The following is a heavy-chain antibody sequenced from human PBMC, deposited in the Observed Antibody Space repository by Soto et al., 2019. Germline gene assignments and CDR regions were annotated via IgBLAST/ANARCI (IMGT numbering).Heavy chain of an antibody. J-gene: IGHJ4*02. CDR2: ISGGSDAT. Sequence: VQLLESGGSLVQPGGSLSLSCVASGFTFGSYAMNWVRQAPGKGLEWISAISGGSDATFYADSVKGRFTISRDDSKNTLYLQLQSLRDDDTPVYYCAKDRTYDFWGGQRYFDYWGQGTLITVSS. D-gene: IGHD3-3*01. CDR1: GFTFGSYA. V-gene: IGHV3-23*01. CDR3: AKDRTYDFWGGQRYFDY.